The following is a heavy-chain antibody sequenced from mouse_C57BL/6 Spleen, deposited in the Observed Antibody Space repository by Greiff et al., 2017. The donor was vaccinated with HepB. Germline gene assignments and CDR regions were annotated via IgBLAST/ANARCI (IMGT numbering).Heavy chain of an antibody. V-gene: IGHV1-82*01. J-gene: IGHJ4*01. Sequence: QVQLQQSGPELVKPGASVKISCKASGYAFSSSWMNWVKQRPGKGLEWIGRIYPGDGDTNYNGKFKGKATLTADKSSSTAYMQLSSLTSEDSAVYFCARCDGYYVDAMDYWGQGTSVTVSS. CDR1: GYAFSSSW. CDR3: ARCDGYYVDAMDY. D-gene: IGHD2-3*01. CDR2: IYPGDGDT.